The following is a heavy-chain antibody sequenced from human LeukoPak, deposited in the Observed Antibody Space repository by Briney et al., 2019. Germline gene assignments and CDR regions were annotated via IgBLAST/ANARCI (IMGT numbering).Heavy chain of an antibody. Sequence: SETLSLTCTVSGGSISSYYWSWIRRTPGKGLEWIGYIYYSGSTNYNPSLKSRVTISVDTSKNQFSLKLSSVTAADTAVYYCARAASGWSPSRYWGQGTLVTVSS. J-gene: IGHJ4*02. CDR1: GGSISSYY. CDR3: ARAASGWSPSRY. CDR2: IYYSGST. D-gene: IGHD6-19*01. V-gene: IGHV4-59*01.